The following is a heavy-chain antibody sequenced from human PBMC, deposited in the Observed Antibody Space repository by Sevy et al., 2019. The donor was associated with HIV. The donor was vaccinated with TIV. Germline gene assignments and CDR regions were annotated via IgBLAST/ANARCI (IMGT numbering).Heavy chain of an antibody. D-gene: IGHD2-21*02. Sequence: GGSLRLSCAASGFTFSSYGMHWVRQAPGKGLEWVAVIWYDGSNKYYADSVKGRFTISRDNSKNTLYLQMNSLRAEDTAVYYCARGAHIVVVTAIPTHFDYWGQGTLVTVSS. CDR3: ARGAHIVVVTAIPTHFDY. V-gene: IGHV3-33*01. CDR2: IWYDGSNK. CDR1: GFTFSSYG. J-gene: IGHJ4*02.